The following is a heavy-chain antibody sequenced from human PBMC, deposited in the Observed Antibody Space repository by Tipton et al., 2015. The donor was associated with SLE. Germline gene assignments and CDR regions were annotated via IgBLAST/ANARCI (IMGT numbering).Heavy chain of an antibody. CDR2: ISGYNGDT. D-gene: IGHD3-9*01. CDR1: GYTFIGYG. CDR3: ARETGYGTPGWQYYYNMDV. Sequence: QSGPEVKKPGASVKVSCKASGYTFIGYGISWVRQVPGQGLEWMGWISGYNGDTNYAQALKGRVTMTTDTGTRTAFVELRSLRSEDTAVYYCARETGYGTPGWQYYYNMDVWGQGTTVTVSS. J-gene: IGHJ6*02. V-gene: IGHV1-18*04.